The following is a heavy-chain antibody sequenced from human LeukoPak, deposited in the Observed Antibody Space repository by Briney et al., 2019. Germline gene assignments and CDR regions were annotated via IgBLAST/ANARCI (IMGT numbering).Heavy chain of an antibody. J-gene: IGHJ4*02. D-gene: IGHD3-10*01. CDR1: SGSITNYY. CDR3: ARGALLWFGDRMEYYFDY. CDR2: IYYSGNT. V-gene: IGHV4-59*01. Sequence: SETLSLTCTVSSGSITNYYWSWIRQPPGKGLEWIGFIYYSGNTNYNPSLKSRVTISVDTSKNQFSLKLSSMTAADTAVYYCARGALLWFGDRMEYYFDYWGQGTLVTVSS.